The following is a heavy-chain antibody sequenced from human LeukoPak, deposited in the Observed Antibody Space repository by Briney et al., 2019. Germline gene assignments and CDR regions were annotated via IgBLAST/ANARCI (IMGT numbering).Heavy chain of an antibody. J-gene: IGHJ6*03. D-gene: IGHD7-27*01. V-gene: IGHV3-30*02. Sequence: GGSLRFSCAASGFTFSSYGLHWGRQAPGKGLECVAFLRFDGSNKNYADSVKGRFTISRDNSKNTLYLQMNSLRAEDTAVYYCAKTGAGYYYMDVWGKGTTVTVSS. CDR2: LRFDGSNK. CDR3: AKTGAGYYYMDV. CDR1: GFTFSSYG.